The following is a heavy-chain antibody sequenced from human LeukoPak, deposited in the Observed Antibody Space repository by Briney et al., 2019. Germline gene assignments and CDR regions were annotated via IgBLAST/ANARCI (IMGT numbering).Heavy chain of an antibody. CDR3: ARASSDGSGSYYNIYWYFDL. CDR1: GYSITSGYY. V-gene: IGHV4-38-2*02. CDR2: IYHSGST. Sequence: SETLSLTCTVSGYSITSGYYWGWTRQPPGKGLEWIGNIYHSGSTYYIPSLKSRVTISVDTSTNQFSLKLSSVTAADTAVYYCARASSDGSGSYYNIYWYFDLWGRGTLVTDSS. D-gene: IGHD3-10*01. J-gene: IGHJ2*01.